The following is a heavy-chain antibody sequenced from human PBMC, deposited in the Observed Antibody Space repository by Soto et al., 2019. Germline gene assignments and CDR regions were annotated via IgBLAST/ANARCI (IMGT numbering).Heavy chain of an antibody. CDR2: ISTYNGNT. J-gene: IGHJ4*02. Sequence: QVQLVQSGAEVKKPGASVKVSCKTSGYTFSKYGITWIRQAPGQGLEYMGWISTYNGNTDYAQKLQGRVTMTTDTSTITAYMELRSLRSDDTAVFYCATDGVVTASPFDYWGQGTLVTVSS. CDR1: GYTFSKYG. CDR3: ATDGVVTASPFDY. V-gene: IGHV1-18*01. D-gene: IGHD2-21*02.